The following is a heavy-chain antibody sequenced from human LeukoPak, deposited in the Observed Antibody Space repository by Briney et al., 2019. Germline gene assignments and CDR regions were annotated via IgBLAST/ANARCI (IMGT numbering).Heavy chain of an antibody. CDR2: ISWNSGSI. CDR1: GFTFDDYA. J-gene: IGHJ4*02. D-gene: IGHD6-13*01. Sequence: PGRSLRLSCAASGFTFDDYAMHWVRQAPGKGLEWVSGISWNSGSIGYADSVKGRFTISRDNAKNSLYLQMNSLRAEDTALYYCAKDHSSSWYYFDYWGQGTLVTVSS. CDR3: AKDHSSSWYYFDY. V-gene: IGHV3-9*01.